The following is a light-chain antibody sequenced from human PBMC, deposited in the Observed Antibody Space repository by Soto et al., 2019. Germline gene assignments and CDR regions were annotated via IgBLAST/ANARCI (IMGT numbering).Light chain of an antibody. CDR2: EGS. CDR1: SSDVGSYNL. Sequence: QSALTQPASVSGSPGQSITISCTGTSSDVGSYNLVSWYQQHPGKAPKLMIYEGSKRPSGVSNRFSGSKSGNTASPTISGLQAEDEADYYCCSYAGSGVVFGGGTKVTVL. CDR3: CSYAGSGVV. V-gene: IGLV2-23*01. J-gene: IGLJ2*01.